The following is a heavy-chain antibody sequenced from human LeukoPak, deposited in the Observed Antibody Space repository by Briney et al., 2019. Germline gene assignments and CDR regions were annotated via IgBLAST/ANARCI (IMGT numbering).Heavy chain of an antibody. CDR3: ARDQAYDSSGYYPWRGAFDI. J-gene: IGHJ3*02. Sequence: GGSLRLSCAASGFTFSSYSMNWVRQAPRKGLEWVSSISSSSSYIYYADSVKGRFTISRDNAKNTLYLQMNSLRAEDTAVYYCARDQAYDSSGYYPWRGAFDIWGQGTMVTVSS. D-gene: IGHD3-22*01. V-gene: IGHV3-21*01. CDR1: GFTFSSYS. CDR2: ISSSSSYI.